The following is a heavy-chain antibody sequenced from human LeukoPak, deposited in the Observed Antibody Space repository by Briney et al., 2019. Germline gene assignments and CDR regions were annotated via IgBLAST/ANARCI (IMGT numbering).Heavy chain of an antibody. CDR3: TRDSGYKRFDP. CDR2: INPNSGGT. Sequence: ASVKVSCKASGYTFTGYYMHWVRQAPGQGLEWMGWINPNSGGTNYAQKFQGRVTMTRDTSISTAYMELSILRSDDTAMYYCTRDSGYKRFDPWGQGTLVTVSS. J-gene: IGHJ5*02. CDR1: GYTFTGYY. V-gene: IGHV1-2*02. D-gene: IGHD5-12*01.